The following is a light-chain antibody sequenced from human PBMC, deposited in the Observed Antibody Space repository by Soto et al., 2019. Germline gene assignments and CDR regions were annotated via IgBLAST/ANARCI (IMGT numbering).Light chain of an antibody. CDR2: DVS. J-gene: IGLJ3*02. CDR3: RSYTTTNSWV. V-gene: IGLV2-14*03. Sequence: QAALTQPASVSGSPGQSITISCTGTNSDVGAYNYVSWYQDHPGKAPKLIIFDVSNRPSGVSDRFSGSKSGNAASLTISGLQAEDEADYYCRSYTTTNSWVFGGGTKLTVL. CDR1: NSDVGAYNY.